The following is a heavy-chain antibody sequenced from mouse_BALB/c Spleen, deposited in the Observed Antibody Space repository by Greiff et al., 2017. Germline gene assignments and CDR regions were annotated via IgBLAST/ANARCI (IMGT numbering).Heavy chain of an antibody. Sequence: EVQLVESGAGLVKPGGSLKLSCAASGFTFSDYYMHWVRQTPEKRLEWVATMSDGGSYTYYPDSVMGRFTISRDNAKNNLYLQMSSLKSEDTAMYYCARGYDFDGGGFAYWGQGTLVTVSA. D-gene: IGHD2-4*01. V-gene: IGHV5-4*02. J-gene: IGHJ3*01. CDR3: ARGYDFDGGGFAY. CDR1: GFTFSDYY. CDR2: MSDGGSYT.